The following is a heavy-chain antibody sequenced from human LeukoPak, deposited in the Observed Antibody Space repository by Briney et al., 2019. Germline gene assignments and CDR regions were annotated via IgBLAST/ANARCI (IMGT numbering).Heavy chain of an antibody. CDR3: AREFAYDSSGYYYYY. Sequence: GASVTVSCTASGGTFSSYAISWVRQAPGQGLEWMGGIIPIFGTANYAQKFQGRVTITADESTSTAYMELSSLRSEDTAVYYCAREFAYDSSGYYYYYWGQGTLVTVSS. D-gene: IGHD3-22*01. CDR1: GGTFSSYA. J-gene: IGHJ4*02. V-gene: IGHV1-69*13. CDR2: IIPIFGTA.